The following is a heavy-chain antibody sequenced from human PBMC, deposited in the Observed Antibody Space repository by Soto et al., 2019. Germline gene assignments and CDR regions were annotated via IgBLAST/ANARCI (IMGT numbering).Heavy chain of an antibody. CDR1: GGSVSSGSYQ. CDR3: ARDWRLTRGYNGVDV. V-gene: IGHV4-61*01. CDR2: IYYSGST. D-gene: IGHD3-3*01. J-gene: IGHJ6*02. Sequence: SETLSLTCTVSGGSVSSGSYQWTWIRQPPGKGLEWIGDIYYSGSTNYNPSLKSRVTISLDTSKDQFSLNLNSVTAADTAVYYCARDWRLTRGYNGVDVWGQGTTVT.